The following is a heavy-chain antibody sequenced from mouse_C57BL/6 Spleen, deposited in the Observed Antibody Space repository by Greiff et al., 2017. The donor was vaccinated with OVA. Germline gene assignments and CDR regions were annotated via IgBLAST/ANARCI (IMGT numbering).Heavy chain of an antibody. CDR1: GYTFTSYW. Sequence: QVQLQQPGAELVMPGASVKLSCTASGYTFTSYWMHWVKQRPGQGLEWIGEIDPSDSYTNYNQKFKGKSTLTVDKSSNTAYLQLSSLPSEDSAVIYCASGAHGYFDVWGTGTTVTGSA. CDR2: IDPSDSYT. CDR3: ASGAHGYFDV. V-gene: IGHV1-69*01. J-gene: IGHJ1*03.